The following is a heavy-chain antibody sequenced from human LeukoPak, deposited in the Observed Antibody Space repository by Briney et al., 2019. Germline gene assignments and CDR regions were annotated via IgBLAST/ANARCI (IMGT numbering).Heavy chain of an antibody. CDR1: GGSFSGYY. V-gene: IGHV4-34*01. Sequence: SEPLSFTGAVYGGSFSGYYWSWIRQPPGKGLKWIGEINHSGSTYYTPSLKSRVTISVDTSKNQFSLKLSSVTAADTAVYYCARGRGLRSAFDDWGQGTLVTVSS. CDR2: INHSGST. D-gene: IGHD5-12*01. J-gene: IGHJ4*02. CDR3: ARGRGLRSAFDD.